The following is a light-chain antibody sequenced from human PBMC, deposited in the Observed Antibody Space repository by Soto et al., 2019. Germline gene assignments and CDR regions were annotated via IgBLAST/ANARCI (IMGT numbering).Light chain of an antibody. CDR3: QQYNSYPAT. J-gene: IGKJ1*01. CDR2: DAS. V-gene: IGKV1-5*01. CDR1: QSISSW. Sequence: DIQMTQSPSTLSASVGDRVTITCRASQSISSWLAWYQQKPGKAPKLLICDASSLESGVPSRFSGSGSGTEFTLTISSLQPDDFATYYCQQYNSYPATFGQGTKVDIK.